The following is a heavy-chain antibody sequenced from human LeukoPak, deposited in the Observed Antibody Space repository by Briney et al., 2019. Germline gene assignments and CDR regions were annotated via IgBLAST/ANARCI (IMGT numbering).Heavy chain of an antibody. V-gene: IGHV1-69*01. J-gene: IGHJ4*02. CDR3: LWGGVAGTWFDY. Sequence: GSSVKVSCKASGGTFSSYAISWVRQAPGQGLEWMGGIIPIFGTANYAQKFQGRVTITADESTSTAYMELSSLRSEDTAVYYCLWGGVAGTWFDYWGQGTLVTVSS. CDR2: IIPIFGTA. CDR1: GGTFSSYA. D-gene: IGHD6-19*01.